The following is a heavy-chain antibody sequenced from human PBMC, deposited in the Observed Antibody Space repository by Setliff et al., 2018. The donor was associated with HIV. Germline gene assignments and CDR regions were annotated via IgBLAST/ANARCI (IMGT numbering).Heavy chain of an antibody. CDR2: ISWDGSST. D-gene: IGHD3-9*01. V-gene: IGHV3-43*01. CDR1: GFAFDDYS. Sequence: GGSLRLSCVASGFAFDDYSMHWVRQAPGKGLEWVSLISWDGSSTFYADSVKGRFTVSRDNSKNTVYLQMNSLRAEDTAEYYCAKTSNTGYLFCSDYWGQGTLVTVSS. CDR3: AKTSNTGYLFCSDY. J-gene: IGHJ4*02.